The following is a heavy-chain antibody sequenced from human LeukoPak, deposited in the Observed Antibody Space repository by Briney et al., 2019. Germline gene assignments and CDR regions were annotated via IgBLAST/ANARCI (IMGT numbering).Heavy chain of an antibody. CDR1: GLTFSDYY. V-gene: IGHV3-11*04. CDR3: AIQMTMIVVVPYFDY. D-gene: IGHD3-22*01. CDR2: ISGSGTTT. J-gene: IGHJ4*02. Sequence: KAGGSLRLSCAASGLTFSDYYMTWIRQAPGKGLEWVSSISGSGTTTYSADSVRGRFTVSRDNAKNSVFLYMNSLRAEDTAVYYCAIQMTMIVVVPYFDYWGQGTLVTVSS.